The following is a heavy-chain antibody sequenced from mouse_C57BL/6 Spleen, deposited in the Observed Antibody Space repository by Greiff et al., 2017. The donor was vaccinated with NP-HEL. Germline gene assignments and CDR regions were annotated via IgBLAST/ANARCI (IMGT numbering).Heavy chain of an antibody. J-gene: IGHJ1*03. CDR3: TRRPHWYYDV. V-gene: IGHV1-5*01. CDR2: IYPGNSDT. Sequence: EVQLQESGTVLARPGASVKMSCKTSGYTFTSYWMHWVKQRPGQGLEWIGAIYPGNSDTSYNQKFKGKAKLTAATSATTAYMELSRLTNEDSAVYDYTRRPHWYYDVWGTGPTVSVAT. CDR1: GYTFTSYW.